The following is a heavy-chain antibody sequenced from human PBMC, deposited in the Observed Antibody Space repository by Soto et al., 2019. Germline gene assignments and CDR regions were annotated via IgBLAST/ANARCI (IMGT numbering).Heavy chain of an antibody. CDR1: GYIFTSYW. D-gene: IGHD2-8*01. CDR3: ARHGLLYYPQSWFDP. J-gene: IGHJ5*02. CDR2: IDPSDSYT. V-gene: IGHV5-10-1*01. Sequence: LRESLKISFEDSGYIFTSYWIRWVRQLLGKGLEWMGRIDPSDSYTNYSPSFQGHVTISADKSISTAYLQWSSLKASDTAMYYCARHGLLYYPQSWFDPWGQGTLVTVSS.